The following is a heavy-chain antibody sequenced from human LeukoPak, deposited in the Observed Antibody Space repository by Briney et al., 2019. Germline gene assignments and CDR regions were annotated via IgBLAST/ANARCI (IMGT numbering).Heavy chain of an antibody. D-gene: IGHD2-2*03. V-gene: IGHV4-30-2*01. Sequence: YNPSLKSRVTISVDRSKNQFSLKLSSVTAADTAVYYCAREMGGLGYCSSTSCRYFYMDVWGKGTTVTVSS. J-gene: IGHJ6*03. CDR3: AREMGGLGYCSSTSCRYFYMDV.